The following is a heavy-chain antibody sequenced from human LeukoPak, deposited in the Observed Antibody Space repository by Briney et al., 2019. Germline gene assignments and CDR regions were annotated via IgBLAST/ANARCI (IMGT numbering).Heavy chain of an antibody. CDR1: GFTFSSYS. CDR2: ISSGSSYI. CDR3: ARDLVVRGRWSWFDP. J-gene: IGHJ5*02. Sequence: GGSLRLSCAASGFTFSSYSMNWVRQAPGKGLEWVSSISSGSSYIYYADSLKGRFTISRDNAKNALYLQMNSLRAEDTAVYYCARDLVVRGRWSWFDPWGQGTLVTVSS. D-gene: IGHD3-10*01. V-gene: IGHV3-21*01.